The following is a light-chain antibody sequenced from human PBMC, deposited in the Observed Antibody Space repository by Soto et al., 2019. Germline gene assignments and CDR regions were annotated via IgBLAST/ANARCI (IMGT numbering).Light chain of an antibody. V-gene: IGKV3-11*01. J-gene: IGKJ5*01. CDR3: QQRHMWPIT. CDR1: QSFRGL. CDR2: DAY. Sequence: VLTQSPVTLSLSPGERATLSCRASQSFRGLLAWYQQKPGQAPRLLIYDAYNRATGIPPRFSGSGSGTDLTLTISRLEPEDSAVYYCQQRHMWPITFGQGKRLEIK.